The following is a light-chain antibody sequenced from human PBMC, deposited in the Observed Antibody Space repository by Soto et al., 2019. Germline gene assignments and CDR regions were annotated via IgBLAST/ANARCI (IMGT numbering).Light chain of an antibody. Sequence: QSALTQPASVSGSPGQSITISCTGTSSDVDGYNYVSWYQQHPGKANKLMISDISNGPSGVSNRFSGSKSGNTAYMTISGLQTEDEADYYCSSYTTSSTYVFGTGTKVTVL. J-gene: IGLJ1*01. V-gene: IGLV2-14*01. CDR3: SSYTTSSTYV. CDR1: SSDVDGYNY. CDR2: DIS.